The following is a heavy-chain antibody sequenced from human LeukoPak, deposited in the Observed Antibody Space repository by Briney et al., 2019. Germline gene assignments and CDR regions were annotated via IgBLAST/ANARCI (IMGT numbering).Heavy chain of an antibody. J-gene: IGHJ4*02. CDR3: ARVILGYGGYSESDY. CDR2: INSDGTRS. D-gene: IGHD4-23*01. CDR1: GFTFSSHW. Sequence: GGSLRLSCAASGFTFSSHWMHWVRQAPGKGLVWVSRINSDGTRSTYADSVKGRFTTTRDNAKNTMYLQMNSLRAEDTAVYYCARVILGYGGYSESDYWGQGTLVTVSS. V-gene: IGHV3-74*01.